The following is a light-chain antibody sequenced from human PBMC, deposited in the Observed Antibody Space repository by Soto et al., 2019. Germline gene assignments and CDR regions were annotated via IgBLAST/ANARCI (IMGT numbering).Light chain of an antibody. V-gene: IGKV1-5*03. J-gene: IGKJ1*01. Sequence: DIQMTQSPSTLSASLGDRVTITFRASQTISTWLAWYQQKPGKAPKLLIYKASSLESGVPSRFSGSGSGTEFTLTISSLQPDDFATYYCQQYNSYSQTFGQGTKVDI. CDR1: QTISTW. CDR2: KAS. CDR3: QQYNSYSQT.